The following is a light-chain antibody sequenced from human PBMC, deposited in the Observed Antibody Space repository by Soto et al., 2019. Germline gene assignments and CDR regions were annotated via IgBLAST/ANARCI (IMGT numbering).Light chain of an antibody. Sequence: EVVMTQSPASLSVSPGERATLSCRASQSVTTNLAWYQQKPGQAPRLLIYGTSNRAAGVPARYSGSRSGTDFTLTISSLQSEDFAVYYCQQYNSWPLTFGGGTKVDIK. CDR2: GTS. CDR3: QQYNSWPLT. CDR1: QSVTTN. J-gene: IGKJ4*01. V-gene: IGKV3-15*01.